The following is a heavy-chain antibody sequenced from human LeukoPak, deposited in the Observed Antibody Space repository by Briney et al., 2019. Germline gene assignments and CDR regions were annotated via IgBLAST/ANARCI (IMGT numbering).Heavy chain of an antibody. D-gene: IGHD6-13*01. CDR2: IYHSGST. V-gene: IGHV4-38-2*01. J-gene: IGHJ4*02. Sequence: SETLSLTCAVSGYSISSGYYWGWIRQPPGKGLEWIGSIYHSGSTHYNPSLKSRVTISVDTSKKQFSLKLSSVTAADTAVYYCARNSSSWYFDYCGQGTLVTVSS. CDR3: ARNSSSWYFDY. CDR1: GYSISSGYY.